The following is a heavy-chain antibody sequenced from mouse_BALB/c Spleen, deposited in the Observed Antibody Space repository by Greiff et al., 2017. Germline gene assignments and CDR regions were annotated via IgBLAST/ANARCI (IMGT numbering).Heavy chain of an antibody. Sequence: VQLKQSGAELVRPGALVKLSCKASGFNIKDYYMHWVKQRPEQGLEWIGWIDPENGNTIYDPKFQGKASITADTSSNTAYLQLSSLTSEDTAVYYCARSGGSSYGYYFDYWGQGTTLTVSS. V-gene: IGHV14-1*02. CDR2: IDPENGNT. CDR1: GFNIKDYY. J-gene: IGHJ2*01. CDR3: ARSGGSSYGYYFDY. D-gene: IGHD1-1*01.